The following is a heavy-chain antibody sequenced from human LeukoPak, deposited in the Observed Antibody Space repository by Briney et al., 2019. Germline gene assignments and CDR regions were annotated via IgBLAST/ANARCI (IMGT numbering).Heavy chain of an antibody. CDR2: IYHSGST. CDR3: ARSFRYSGYDYYFDP. CDR1: GDSISSSNW. J-gene: IGHJ5*02. Sequence: SETLSLTCAVSGDSISSSNWWRWVRQPPGKGLEWIGQIYHSGSTNYNPSLKSRVTISLDKSKNQSSLELTSVTAADTAVYYCARSFRYSGYDYYFDPWGQGTLVTVSS. D-gene: IGHD5-12*01. V-gene: IGHV4-4*02.